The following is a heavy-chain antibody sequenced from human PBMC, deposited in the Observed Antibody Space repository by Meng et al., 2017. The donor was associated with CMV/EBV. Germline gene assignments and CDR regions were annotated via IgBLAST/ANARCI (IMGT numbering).Heavy chain of an antibody. CDR1: GGSISSGDYY. J-gene: IGHJ2*01. CDR2: IYYSGST. Sequence: QGRLQEPGLGLVKPSQTLSLTCIVSGGSISSGDYYWSWIRQPPGKGLEWIGYIYYSGSTYYNPSLKSRVTISVDTSKNQFSLKLSSVTAADTAVYYCAREGSSSSYWYFDLWGRGTLVTVSS. CDR3: AREGSSSSYWYFDL. V-gene: IGHV4-30-4*08. D-gene: IGHD6-13*01.